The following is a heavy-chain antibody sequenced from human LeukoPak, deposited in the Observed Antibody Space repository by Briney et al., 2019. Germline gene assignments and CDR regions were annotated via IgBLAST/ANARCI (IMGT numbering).Heavy chain of an antibody. J-gene: IGHJ5*02. CDR2: IYYSGST. CDR3: ARGPTLELQFDP. CDR1: GGSISSGGYY. Sequence: SETLSLTCTVSGGSISSGGYYWSWIRQHPGKGLEWIGYIYYSGSTNYNPSLKSRVTISVDTSKNQFSLKLSSVTAADTAVYYCARGPTLELQFDPWGQGTLVTVSS. V-gene: IGHV4-61*08. D-gene: IGHD1-7*01.